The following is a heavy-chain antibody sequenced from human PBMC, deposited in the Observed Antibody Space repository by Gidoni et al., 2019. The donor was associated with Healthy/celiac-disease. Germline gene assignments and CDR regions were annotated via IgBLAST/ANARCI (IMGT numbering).Heavy chain of an antibody. D-gene: IGHD5-12*01. CDR1: GGTFSSYT. J-gene: IGHJ6*03. V-gene: IGHV1-69*08. Sequence: QVQLVQSGAEVKKPGSSVKVSCKASGGTFSSYTISWVRQAPGQGLEWMGRIIPILGIANYAQKFQGRVTITADKSTSTAYMELSSLRSEDTAVYYCAGDPGSVYDLSYYYYMDVWGKGTTVTVSS. CDR2: IIPILGIA. CDR3: AGDPGSVYDLSYYYYMDV.